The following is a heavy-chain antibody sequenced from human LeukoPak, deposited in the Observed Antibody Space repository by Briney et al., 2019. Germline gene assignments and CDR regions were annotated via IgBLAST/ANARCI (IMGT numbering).Heavy chain of an antibody. Sequence: LSLTCTVSDDSISDYYRGWIRQPPGKGLEWVSYISSSGSTIYYADSVKGRFTISRDNAKNSLYLQMNSLRAEDTAVYYCARDGSLLWFGELFLDAFDIWGQGTMVTVSS. CDR2: ISSSGSTI. CDR1: DDSISDYY. CDR3: ARDGSLLWFGELFLDAFDI. V-gene: IGHV3-11*01. J-gene: IGHJ3*02. D-gene: IGHD3-10*01.